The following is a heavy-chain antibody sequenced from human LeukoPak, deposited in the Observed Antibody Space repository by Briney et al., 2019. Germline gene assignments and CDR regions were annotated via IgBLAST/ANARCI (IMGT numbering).Heavy chain of an antibody. D-gene: IGHD5-24*01. V-gene: IGHV3-23*01. CDR2: MSGSGGTT. CDR1: GFTFSSYR. Sequence: PGGSLRLSCAVSGFTFSSYRMSWVRRAPGKGLKWVSIMSGSGGTTYYARSVKGRFTISRDNSRNTLFLQMNSLRVEDTAVYYCAKALGGRDAFNLWGQGALVTVSS. CDR3: AKALGGRDAFNL. J-gene: IGHJ5*02.